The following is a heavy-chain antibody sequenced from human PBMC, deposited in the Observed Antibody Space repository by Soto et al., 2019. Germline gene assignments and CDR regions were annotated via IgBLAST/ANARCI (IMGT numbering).Heavy chain of an antibody. CDR3: ARDPGLAARTSYFDY. CDR1: GGTFSSYA. D-gene: IGHD6-6*01. J-gene: IGHJ4*02. CDR2: IIPIFGTA. V-gene: IGHV1-69*13. Sequence: SVKVSCKASGGTFSSYAISWVRQAPGQGLEWMGGIIPIFGTANYAQKFQGRVTIIADESTSTAYMELSSLRSEDTAVYYCARDPGLAARTSYFDYWGQGTLVTVSS.